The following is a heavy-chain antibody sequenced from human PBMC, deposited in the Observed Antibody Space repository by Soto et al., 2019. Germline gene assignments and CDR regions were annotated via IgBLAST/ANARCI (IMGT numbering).Heavy chain of an antibody. CDR1: GGSISSTHS. V-gene: IGHV4-4*02. D-gene: IGHD2-21*01. J-gene: IGHJ4*02. CDR2: NYHSGST. Sequence: QVQLQESGPRLVRPSETLSLTCAVSGGSISSTHSWSWVRQPPGKGLEWIAENYHSGSTNYNPSLKSRATISVDKSKNQFSLKLNSVTAADTAVYFCARAVALPGLFYFDFWGQGTLVTVSS. CDR3: ARAVALPGLFYFDF.